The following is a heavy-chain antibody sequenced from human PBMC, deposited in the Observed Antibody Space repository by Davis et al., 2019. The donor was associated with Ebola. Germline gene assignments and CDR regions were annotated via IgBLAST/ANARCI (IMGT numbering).Heavy chain of an antibody. V-gene: IGHV1-8*03. CDR2: MNPNSGNT. Sequence: ASVKVSCKASGGTFSSYAISWVRQATGQGLEWMGWMNPNSGNTGYAQKFQGRVTITRNTSISTAYMELSSLRSEDTAVYYCARVLSCMDVWGQGTTVTVSS. J-gene: IGHJ6*02. CDR3: ARVLSCMDV. CDR1: GGTFSSYA.